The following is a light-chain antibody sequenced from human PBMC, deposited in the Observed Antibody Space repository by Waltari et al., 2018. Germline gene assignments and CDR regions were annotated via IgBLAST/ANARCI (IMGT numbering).Light chain of an antibody. J-gene: IGLJ2*01. CDR2: EVS. V-gene: IGLV2-14*01. Sequence: QSALTQPASVSGSPGPSITISCTGTSSDVGGYNYVSWYRQPPGKAPKLMIYEVSNRPSGVSNRFSGSKSGNTASLTISGLQAEDEADYYCSSYTSSSTLVVFGGGTKLTVL. CDR1: SSDVGGYNY. CDR3: SSYTSSSTLVV.